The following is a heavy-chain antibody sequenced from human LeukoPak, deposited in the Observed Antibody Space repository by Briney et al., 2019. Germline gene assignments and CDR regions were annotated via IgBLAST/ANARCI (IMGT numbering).Heavy chain of an antibody. D-gene: IGHD4-23*01. Sequence: SETPSLTCAVYGGSFSGYYWSWIRQPPGKGLERIGEIWHTGTTNYNPSLKSRVTMSVDKSKNQFSLNLRSVDAADTAVYYCTRNDGNSAFDPWGQGTLVTVSS. CDR2: IWHTGTT. CDR3: TRNDGNSAFDP. V-gene: IGHV4-34*10. CDR1: GGSFSGYY. J-gene: IGHJ5*02.